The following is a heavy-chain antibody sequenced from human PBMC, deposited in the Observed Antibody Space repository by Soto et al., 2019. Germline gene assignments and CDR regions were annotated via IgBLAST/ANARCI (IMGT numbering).Heavy chain of an antibody. J-gene: IGHJ4*02. Sequence: EVQLLESGGGLVQPGGSLRFSCAASGLTFNSYAMRWVRQAPVKGLEWVSAISGSGDSTYYADSVKGRFTISRDNSKNTLYLQMNSLRAEDTAVYYCARRGSGSYCDYWGQGTLVTVSS. CDR3: ARRGSGSYCDY. D-gene: IGHD1-26*01. CDR1: GLTFNSYA. V-gene: IGHV3-23*01. CDR2: ISGSGDST.